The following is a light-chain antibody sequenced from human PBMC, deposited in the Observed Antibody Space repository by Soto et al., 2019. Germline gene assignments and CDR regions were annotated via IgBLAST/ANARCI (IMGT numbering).Light chain of an antibody. CDR1: QSVRSN. V-gene: IGKV3-15*01. J-gene: IGKJ4*01. CDR2: GAS. Sequence: EIVLTQSPAILSVSPGERVTLSCRASQSVRSNLAWYQQKPGQAPRLLIFGASTRATNIPARFSGSGSGTEFTLTISSLQSEDFAVYYCQQYINWPPLTFGGGTKVDIK. CDR3: QQYINWPPLT.